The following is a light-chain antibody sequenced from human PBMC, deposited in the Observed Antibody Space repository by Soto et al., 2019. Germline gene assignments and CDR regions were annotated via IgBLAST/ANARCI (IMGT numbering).Light chain of an antibody. CDR2: GNT. CDR1: TSNIGAGSD. J-gene: IGLJ1*01. CDR3: QTYDSSLSGLYV. V-gene: IGLV1-40*01. Sequence: QSVSTQPPSISGAPGQRVTISCAGSTSNIGAGSDVHWYHQLPGTAPKLLIYGNTNRPSGVPDRFSGSKSGTSASLAIAGLQTEDEGDYYCQTYDSSLSGLYVFGTGTKVTVL.